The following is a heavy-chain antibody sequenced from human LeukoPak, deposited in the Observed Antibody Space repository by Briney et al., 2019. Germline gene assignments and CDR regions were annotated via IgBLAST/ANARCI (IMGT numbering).Heavy chain of an antibody. D-gene: IGHD3-10*01. Sequence: PSETLSLTCTVSGGSISSGSYYWSWIRQPPGKGLEWIGRIYSSGSTNYNPSLKSRVTISVHTSRNQFSLKLSSVTAADTAVYYCARGPYYYGGSAFDIWGQGTMVTVFS. CDR1: GGSISSGSYY. V-gene: IGHV4-61*02. CDR2: IYSSGST. J-gene: IGHJ3*02. CDR3: ARGPYYYGGSAFDI.